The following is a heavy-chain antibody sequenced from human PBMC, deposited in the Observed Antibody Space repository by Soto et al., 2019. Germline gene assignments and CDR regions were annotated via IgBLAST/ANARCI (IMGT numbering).Heavy chain of an antibody. CDR2: IYDSGST. CDR1: VYSRKNHY. Sequence: SSTXSLTGSVSVYSRKNHYFSLVRHSPGKGLEWIGNIYDSGSTNYSPALKSRVSMSVDTSKNLFSLKMNSVTDADTAVYYCARYSTVPVDYFDLWGQGTVVTVYS. CDR3: ARYSTVPVDYFDL. J-gene: IGHJ4*02. D-gene: IGHD2-21*01. V-gene: IGHV4-59*11.